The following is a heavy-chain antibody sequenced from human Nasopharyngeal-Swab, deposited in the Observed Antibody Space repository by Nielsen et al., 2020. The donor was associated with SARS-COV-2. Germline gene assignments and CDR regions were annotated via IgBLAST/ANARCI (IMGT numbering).Heavy chain of an antibody. CDR3: AKVGANFDY. D-gene: IGHD3-10*01. V-gene: IGHV3-9*01. CDR1: GFTFDDYA. J-gene: IGHJ4*02. CDR2: ISWNSGSI. Sequence: SLKISCAASGFTFDDYAMHWVRQAPGKGLEWVSGISWNSGSIGYADSVKGRFTISRDNAKNSLYLQMNSLGAEDTALYYCAKVGANFDYWGQGTLVTVSS.